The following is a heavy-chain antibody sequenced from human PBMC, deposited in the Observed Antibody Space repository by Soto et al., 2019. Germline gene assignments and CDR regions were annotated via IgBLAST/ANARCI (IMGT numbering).Heavy chain of an antibody. V-gene: IGHV1-18*01. J-gene: IGHJ4*02. CDR3: ARVQSGYDFAY. Sequence: QVQLVQSGAEVKKPGASVKVSCKASGYTFTSYGINWVRQAPGQGLEWMGWISANNVNTHNAQKLQGRVTMTTDTSTSTAYMELRSLRSDDTAVYYCARVQSGYDFAYWGQGTLVTVSS. CDR1: GYTFTSYG. CDR2: ISANNVNT. D-gene: IGHD5-12*01.